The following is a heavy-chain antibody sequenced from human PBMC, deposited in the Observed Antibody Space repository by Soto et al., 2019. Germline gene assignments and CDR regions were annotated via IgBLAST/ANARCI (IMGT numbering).Heavy chain of an antibody. J-gene: IGHJ4*02. CDR3: TTRYSSSSPQPNFDY. V-gene: IGHV3-15*07. CDR2: IKSKTDGGTT. CDR1: GFTFSNAW. Sequence: GGSLRLSCAASGFTFSNAWMNWVRQAPGKGLEWVGRIKSKTDGGTTDYAAPVKGRFTISRDDSKNTLYLQMNSLKTEDTAVYYCTTRYSSSSPQPNFDYWGQGTLVTVSS. D-gene: IGHD6-6*01.